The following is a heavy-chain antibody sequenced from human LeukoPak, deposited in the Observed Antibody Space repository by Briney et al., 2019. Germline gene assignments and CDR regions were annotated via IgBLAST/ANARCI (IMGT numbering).Heavy chain of an antibody. CDR3: ARENWFGGVIVLFDY. V-gene: IGHV3-48*03. CDR2: ISSSGSTI. Sequence: GGSLRLSCAASGFTFSSYEMNWVRQAPGKGLEWVPYISSSGSTIYYADSVKGRFTISRDNAKNSLYLQMNSLRAEDTAVYYCARENWFGGVIVLFDYWGQGTLVTVSS. D-gene: IGHD3-16*02. CDR1: GFTFSSYE. J-gene: IGHJ4*02.